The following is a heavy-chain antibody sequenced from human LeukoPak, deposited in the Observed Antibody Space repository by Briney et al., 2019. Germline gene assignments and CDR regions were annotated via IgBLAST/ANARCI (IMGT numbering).Heavy chain of an antibody. D-gene: IGHD5-18*01. Sequence: NPSETLSLTCTVSGGSISSYYWSWIRQPPGKGLEWIGYIYYSGNTNYNPSLKRRVTISVDTSKNRFSLKLRSVTAADTAVYYCARQRAYSYGPPRGFDSWGQGTLVTVSS. J-gene: IGHJ4*02. CDR1: GGSISSYY. CDR3: ARQRAYSYGPPRGFDS. V-gene: IGHV4-59*08. CDR2: IYYSGNT.